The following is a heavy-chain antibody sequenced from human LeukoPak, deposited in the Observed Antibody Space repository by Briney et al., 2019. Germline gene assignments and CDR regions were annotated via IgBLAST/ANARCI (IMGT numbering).Heavy chain of an antibody. J-gene: IGHJ6*03. Sequence: PSETLSLTCTVSGGSISSYYWSWIRQPPGKGLEWIGYIYYSGSTNYNPSLKSRVTHSLDTPKNEFSLKLSSVTAADTAVYYCARSNSYGYAYYYYYLDVWGKGTTVTVSS. CDR1: GGSISSYY. D-gene: IGHD5-18*01. CDR3: ARSNSYGYAYYYYYLDV. V-gene: IGHV4-59*01. CDR2: IYYSGST.